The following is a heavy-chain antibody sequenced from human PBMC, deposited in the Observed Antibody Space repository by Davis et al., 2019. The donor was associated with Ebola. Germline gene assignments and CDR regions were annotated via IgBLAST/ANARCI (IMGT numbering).Heavy chain of an antibody. CDR2: IIPILGIA. V-gene: IGHV1-69*04. J-gene: IGHJ4*02. D-gene: IGHD3-3*01. Sequence: AASVKVSCKASGGTFSSYAISWVRQAPGQGLEWMGRIIPILGIANYAQKFQGRVTITADKSTSTAYMELSSLRSEDTAVYYCARDRASEWLLWGGYFDYWGQGTLVTVSS. CDR1: GGTFSSYA. CDR3: ARDRASEWLLWGGYFDY.